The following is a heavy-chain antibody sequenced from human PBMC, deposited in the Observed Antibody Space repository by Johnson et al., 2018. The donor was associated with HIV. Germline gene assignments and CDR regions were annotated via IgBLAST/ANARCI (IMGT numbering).Heavy chain of an antibody. D-gene: IGHD1-26*01. J-gene: IGHJ3*02. V-gene: IGHV3-20*04. CDR2: MNWNGGST. Sequence: VQLVESGGGVVQPGGSLRLSCATSGFTFDDYGMSWVRQAPGKGLEWVSGMNWNGGSTGYADSVKGRCTISRDNAKSSLYLQMNSLRAEDTALYYCAKDRSMDDAFDILGRGTMVTVSS. CDR1: GFTFDDYG. CDR3: AKDRSMDDAFDI.